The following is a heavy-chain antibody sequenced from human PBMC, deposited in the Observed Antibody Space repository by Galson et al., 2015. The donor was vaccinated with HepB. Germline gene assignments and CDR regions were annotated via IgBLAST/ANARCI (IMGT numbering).Heavy chain of an antibody. CDR1: GFTFDDYA. CDR3: AKDINMRDYGSGSLYYYYYYGMDV. D-gene: IGHD3-10*01. V-gene: IGHV3-43D*03. J-gene: IGHJ6*02. Sequence: SLRLSCAASGFTFDDYATHWVRQAPGKGLEWVSLISWDGGSTYYADSVKGRFTISRDNSKNSLYLQMNSLRAEDTALYYCAKDINMRDYGSGSLYYYYYYGMDVWGQGTTVTVSS. CDR2: ISWDGGST.